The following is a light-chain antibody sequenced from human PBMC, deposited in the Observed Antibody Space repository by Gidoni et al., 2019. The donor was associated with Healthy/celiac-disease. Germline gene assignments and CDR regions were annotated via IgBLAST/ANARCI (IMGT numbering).Light chain of an antibody. CDR2: KAS. J-gene: IGKJ1*01. CDR1: QSISSW. CDR3: QQYNSYQT. V-gene: IGKV1-5*03. Sequence: DIQMTQSPSTLSASVGDRVTITCRASQSISSWLAWYQQKPGKAPKLLIYKASSLESGVPSRFSGSGSGTEFTLTISSLQPDDFATYYCQQYNSYQTFXXXTKVEIK.